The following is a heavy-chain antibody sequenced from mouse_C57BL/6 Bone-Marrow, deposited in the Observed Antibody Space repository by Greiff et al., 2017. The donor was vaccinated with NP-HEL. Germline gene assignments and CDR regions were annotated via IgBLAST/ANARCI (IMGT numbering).Heavy chain of an antibody. J-gene: IGHJ2*01. CDR1: GYTFTNYN. Sequence: EVQLKESGPELVKPGASVKIPCKASGYTFTNYNMDWVKQSHGKSLEWIGDINPNNGGTIYNQKFKGKATLTVDKSSSTAYMELRSLTSEDTAVYYCARQDYGRDYFDYWGQGTTLTVSS. V-gene: IGHV1-18*01. CDR3: ARQDYGRDYFDY. D-gene: IGHD1-1*01. CDR2: INPNNGGT.